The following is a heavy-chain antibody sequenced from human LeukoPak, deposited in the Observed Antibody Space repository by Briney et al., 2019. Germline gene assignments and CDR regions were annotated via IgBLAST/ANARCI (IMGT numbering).Heavy chain of an antibody. V-gene: IGHV4-61*01. CDR1: GGSISSGSYY. D-gene: IGHD1-26*01. CDR3: ARYIVSYPHDAFDI. CDR2: IYYSGST. Sequence: SETLSLTCTVSGGSISSGSYYWSWLRQPPGRGLEWLGYIYYSGSTSYNPSLKSRVTISVDTSKKQFSLKLSSVTAADTAFYYCARYIVSYPHDAFDIWGQGTMVTASS. J-gene: IGHJ3*02.